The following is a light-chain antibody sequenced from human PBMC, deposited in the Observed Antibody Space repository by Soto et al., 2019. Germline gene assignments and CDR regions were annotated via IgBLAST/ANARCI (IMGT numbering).Light chain of an antibody. CDR1: QDVSNW. CDR2: AAY. Sequence: DIHMTQSPSSVSASVGDNFTTTCRASQDVSNWLGWYQQTPGNAPKLLIYAAYNLQSGVPSRFSGSGSGTDFTLTINNLQPEDFATYYCQQANSPITFGQGTRLEIK. J-gene: IGKJ5*01. V-gene: IGKV1-12*01. CDR3: QQANSPIT.